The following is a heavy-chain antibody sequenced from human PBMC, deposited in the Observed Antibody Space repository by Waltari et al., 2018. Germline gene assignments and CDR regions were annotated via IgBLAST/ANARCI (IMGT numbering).Heavy chain of an antibody. CDR3: ARDFDRAFDY. J-gene: IGHJ4*02. D-gene: IGHD3-22*01. CDR1: GYTFPTYT. V-gene: IGHV1-3*01. CDR2: INAVNGKT. Sequence: QVQLVQSGAEVRKPGASVKVSCKASGYTFPTYTMHWVHQAPGQGLEWMGYINAVNGKTRYSPNFQDRVTFTIDTSAITAYMVLSSLKSEDTAVYYCARDFDRAFDYWGQGTLLTVSS.